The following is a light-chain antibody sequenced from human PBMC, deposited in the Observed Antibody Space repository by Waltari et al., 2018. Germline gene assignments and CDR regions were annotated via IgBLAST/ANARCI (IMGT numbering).Light chain of an antibody. CDR2: GST. V-gene: IGLV1-40*01. CDR3: QSYDSDLRWV. CDR1: SSNIGAGFD. J-gene: IGLJ2*01. Sequence: QSVLTQPPSVSGAPGQRVTISCTGTSSNIGAGFDVHWHQQHSGTAPKLLSEGSTRRASGFPDRFSSEKSVTSASLAIPGLQAEDDAYYYCQSYDSDLRWVFGGGTKLTVL.